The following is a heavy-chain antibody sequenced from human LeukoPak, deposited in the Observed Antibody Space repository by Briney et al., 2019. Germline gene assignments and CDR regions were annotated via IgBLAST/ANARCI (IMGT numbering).Heavy chain of an antibody. CDR1: GFTFSSYG. CDR3: ARGYYYDSSGYPPPY. V-gene: IGHV3-30*05. CDR2: ISYDGSNK. J-gene: IGHJ4*02. Sequence: GGSLRLSCAASGFTFSSYGMHWVRQAPGKGLEWVAVISYDGSNKYYADSVKGRFTISRDNSKNTLYLQMNSLRAEGTAVYYCARGYYYDSSGYPPPYWGQGTLVTVSS. D-gene: IGHD3-22*01.